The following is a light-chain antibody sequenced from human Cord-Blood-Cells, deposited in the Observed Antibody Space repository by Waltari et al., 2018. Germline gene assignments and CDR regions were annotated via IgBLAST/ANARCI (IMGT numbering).Light chain of an antibody. CDR2: DAY. CDR3: QQYDNFPST. Sequence: DIQMTQSPFSLSASEGERVTITGKASQDISNCLNWDQQKPGKAPKLLINDAYNLESVVPSRFSGSGSGTDFTFTISSLQPEDFATYYCQQYDNFPSTFGQGTKLEIK. V-gene: IGKV1-33*01. J-gene: IGKJ1*01. CDR1: QDISNC.